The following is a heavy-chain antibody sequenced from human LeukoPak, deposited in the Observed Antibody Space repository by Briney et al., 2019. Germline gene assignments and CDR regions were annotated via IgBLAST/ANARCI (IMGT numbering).Heavy chain of an antibody. CDR2: IYYSGST. J-gene: IGHJ5*02. Sequence: PSQTLSLTCTVSGGSISSGDYYWSWIRQPPGKGLECIGYIYYSGSTYYNPSLKSRVTISVDTSKNQFSLKLSSVTAADTAVYYCAREIVVVPAAGGGFDPWGQGTLVTVSS. CDR3: AREIVVVPAAGGGFDP. D-gene: IGHD2-2*01. V-gene: IGHV4-30-4*01. CDR1: GGSISSGDYY.